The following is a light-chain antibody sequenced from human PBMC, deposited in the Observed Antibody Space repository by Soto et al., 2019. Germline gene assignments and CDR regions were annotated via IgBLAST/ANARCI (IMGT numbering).Light chain of an antibody. CDR2: GNS. CDR1: SSNIGARYD. CDR3: QSYDSSLSGSYV. J-gene: IGLJ1*01. V-gene: IGLV1-40*01. Sequence: QSVLTQPPSGSGAPGQRVTMSCTGSSSNIGARYDVHWYQHLPGTAPKLLIYGNSNRPSGVPDRFSGSKSGTSASLAITGLQAEDEADYYSQSYDSSLSGSYVFGTGTKVTVL.